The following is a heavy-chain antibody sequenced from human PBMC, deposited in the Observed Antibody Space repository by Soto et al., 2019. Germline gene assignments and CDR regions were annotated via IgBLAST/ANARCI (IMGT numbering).Heavy chain of an antibody. CDR3: VLEVRAKSFDH. Sequence: PGGSLRLSCAVSGFTFSDYGMRWVRQGPGKGLEWVSTIISSDGSTYYADSVKGRFTISRDNSKNTLYLQMNSLRAEDTAIYYCVLEVRAKSFDHWGQGTLVTVSS. J-gene: IGHJ4*02. V-gene: IGHV3-23*01. CDR2: IISSDGST. CDR1: GFTFSDYG. D-gene: IGHD1-26*01.